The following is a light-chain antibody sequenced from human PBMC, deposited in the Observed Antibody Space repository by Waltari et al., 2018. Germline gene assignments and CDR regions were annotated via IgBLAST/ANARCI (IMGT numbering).Light chain of an antibody. Sequence: QSVLTQPPSVSGAPGQRVTISCTGSSSNIGAGYDVHWYQQLPGTATKLLTYGTRIRPSGVPHRFSASKSGTSASLAIPGLQAEDEADYYCQSYDSSLSGSYVFGTGTKVTVL. CDR2: GTR. CDR3: QSYDSSLSGSYV. CDR1: SSNIGAGYD. V-gene: IGLV1-40*01. J-gene: IGLJ1*01.